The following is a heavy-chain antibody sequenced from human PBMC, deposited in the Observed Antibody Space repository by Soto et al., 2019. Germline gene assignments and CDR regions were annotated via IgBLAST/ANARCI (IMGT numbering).Heavy chain of an antibody. CDR2: IIPIFGTA. CDR1: GGTFSSYA. D-gene: IGHD5-12*01. V-gene: IGHV1-69*12. CDR3: ARDKNGYNPSPPDY. Sequence: QVQLVQSGAEVKKPGSSVKVSCKASGGTFSSYAISWVRQAPGQGLEWMGGIIPIFGTANYAQKFQGRVTITADESTRTAYMELSSLRSDGTAVYYCARDKNGYNPSPPDYWGQGTLVTVSS. J-gene: IGHJ4*02.